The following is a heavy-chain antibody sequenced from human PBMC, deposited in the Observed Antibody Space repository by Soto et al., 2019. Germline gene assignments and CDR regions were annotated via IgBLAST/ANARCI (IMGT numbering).Heavy chain of an antibody. CDR3: ARDSRGSHDAFDI. Sequence: SVKVFCKASGPPFSSYTLSWVRQAPGQGHEWMGRIIPILGIANYAQKFQGRVTITADKSTSTAYMELSSLRSDDTAVYSCARDSRGSHDAFDIWGQGTMVTVSS. J-gene: IGHJ3*02. CDR2: IIPILGIA. CDR1: GPPFSSYT. V-gene: IGHV1-69*04.